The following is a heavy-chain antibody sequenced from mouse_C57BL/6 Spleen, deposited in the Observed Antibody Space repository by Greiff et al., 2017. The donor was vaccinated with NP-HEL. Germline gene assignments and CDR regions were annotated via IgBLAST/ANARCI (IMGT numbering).Heavy chain of an antibody. CDR3: ASDYYGRSYGY. V-gene: IGHV1-50*01. CDR2: IDPSDSYT. Sequence: QVQLQQPGAELVKPGASVKLSCKASGYTFTSYWMQWVKQRPGQGLEWIGEIDPSDSYTNYNQKFKGKATLTVDTSTSTAYMQLSSLTSEDSAVYYCASDYYGRSYGYWGQGTTLTVSS. D-gene: IGHD1-1*01. J-gene: IGHJ2*01. CDR1: GYTFTSYW.